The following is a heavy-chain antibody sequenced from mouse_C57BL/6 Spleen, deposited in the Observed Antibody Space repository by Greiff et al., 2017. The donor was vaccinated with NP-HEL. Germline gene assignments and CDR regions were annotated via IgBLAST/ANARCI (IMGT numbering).Heavy chain of an antibody. J-gene: IGHJ4*01. CDR2: FYPGSGSI. V-gene: IGHV1-62-2*01. CDR1: GYTFTEYT. CDR3: ARHEVFYYGSSDYYAMDY. D-gene: IGHD1-1*01. Sequence: VQLQQSGAELVKPGASVKLSCKASGYTFTEYTIHWVKQRSGQGLEWIGWFYPGSGSIKYNEKFKDKATLTADKSSSTVYMELSRLTSEDSAVYFCARHEVFYYGSSDYYAMDYWGQGTSVTVSS.